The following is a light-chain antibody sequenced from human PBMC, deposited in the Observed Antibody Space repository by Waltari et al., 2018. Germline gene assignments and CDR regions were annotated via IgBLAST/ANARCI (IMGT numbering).Light chain of an antibody. CDR1: QSVLYSSNNKNY. V-gene: IGKV4-1*01. CDR2: WAS. Sequence: TQSPDSLAVSLGERATINCKSSQSVLYSSNNKNYLAWYQQKPGQPPKLLIYWASIRESGVPDRFSGSGSETDFTLTISSLQAEDVAVYYCQQSYSPHRTFGQGTRVEIK. J-gene: IGKJ1*01. CDR3: QQSYSPHRT.